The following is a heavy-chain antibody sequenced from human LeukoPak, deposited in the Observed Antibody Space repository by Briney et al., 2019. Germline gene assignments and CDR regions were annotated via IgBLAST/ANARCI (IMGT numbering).Heavy chain of an antibody. CDR3: VRATSGFDL. V-gene: IGHV3-13*04. CDR1: GFTFSSYD. J-gene: IGHJ2*01. CDR2: ISTAADT. Sequence: GGSLRLSCAASGFTFSSYDMHWVRQGTGKRLEWVSAISTAADTYYPGSVKGRFTISRENGNDSLYLQMNSVRAGDTAVYYCVRATSGFDLWGRGTLVTVSS. D-gene: IGHD1-26*01.